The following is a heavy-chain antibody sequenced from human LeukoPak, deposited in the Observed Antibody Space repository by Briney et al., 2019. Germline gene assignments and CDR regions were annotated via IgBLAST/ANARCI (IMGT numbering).Heavy chain of an antibody. CDR2: IYYSGST. J-gene: IGHJ4*02. CDR3: ARDLDFWSGYYTTRDY. Sequence: SETLSLICTVSGGSISSSSYYWGWIRQPPGKGLEWIGSIYYSGSTYYNPSLKSRVTISVDTSKNQFSLKLSSVTAADTAVYYCARDLDFWSGYYTTRDYWGQGTLVTVSS. V-gene: IGHV4-39*07. CDR1: GGSISSSSYY. D-gene: IGHD3-3*01.